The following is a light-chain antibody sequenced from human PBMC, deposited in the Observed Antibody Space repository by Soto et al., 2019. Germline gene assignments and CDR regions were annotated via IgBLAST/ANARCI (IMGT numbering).Light chain of an antibody. Sequence: EIVMTQSPATLSVSPGERATLSCRASQSVSSNLAWNQRKPGQAPRLLIYGASTRATGIPARFSGSGSGTEFTLTISSLQSEDFAIYFCQQYNNWPPDRTFGQGTKVEIK. CDR2: GAS. CDR3: QQYNNWPPDRT. J-gene: IGKJ1*01. CDR1: QSVSSN. V-gene: IGKV3-15*01.